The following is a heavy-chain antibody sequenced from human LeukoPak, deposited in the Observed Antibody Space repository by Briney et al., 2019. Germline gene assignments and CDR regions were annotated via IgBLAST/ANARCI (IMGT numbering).Heavy chain of an antibody. CDR3: ARAYSGYDSAFYYYYYYMDV. CDR1: GGSISSYY. CDR2: IYYSGST. Sequence: SETPSLTCTVSGGSISSYYWSWIRQPPGKGLEWIGYIYYSGSTNYNPSLKSRVTISVDTSKNQFSLKLSSVTAADTAVYYCARAYSGYDSAFYYYYYYMDVWGKGTTVTVSS. J-gene: IGHJ6*03. V-gene: IGHV4-59*01. D-gene: IGHD5-12*01.